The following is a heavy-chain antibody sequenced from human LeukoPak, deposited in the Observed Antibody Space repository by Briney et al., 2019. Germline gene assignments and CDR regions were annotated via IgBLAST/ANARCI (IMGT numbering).Heavy chain of an antibody. D-gene: IGHD6-19*01. J-gene: IGHJ4*02. CDR3: ARGGYSSGWYYFDY. V-gene: IGHV1-69*05. CDR2: IIPTFGTA. Sequence: GASVKVSCKASGGTFSSYAISWVRQAPGQGLEWMGRIIPTFGTANYAQKFQGRVTITTDESTSTAYMELSSLRSEDTAVYYCARGGYSSGWYYFDYWGQGTLVTVSS. CDR1: GGTFSSYA.